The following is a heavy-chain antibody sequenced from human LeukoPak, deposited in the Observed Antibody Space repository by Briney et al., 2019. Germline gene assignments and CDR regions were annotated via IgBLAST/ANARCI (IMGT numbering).Heavy chain of an antibody. D-gene: IGHD5-24*01. CDR1: GFTFSIYG. J-gene: IGHJ6*02. V-gene: IGHV3-30*18. CDR2: ISYGGSNK. CDR3: AKVKDGYNFRPIRYYYYGMDV. Sequence: GGSLRLSCAASGFTFSIYGMHWVRQAPGKGLEWVAVISYGGSNKYYADSVKGRFTISRDNSKNTLYLQMNSLRAEDTAVYYCAKVKDGYNFRPIRYYYYGMDVWGQGTTVTVSS.